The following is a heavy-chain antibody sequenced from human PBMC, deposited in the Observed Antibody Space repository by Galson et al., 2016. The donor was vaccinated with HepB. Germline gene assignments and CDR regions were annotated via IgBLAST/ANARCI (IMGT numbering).Heavy chain of an antibody. D-gene: IGHD5-18*01. V-gene: IGHV3-30*04. CDR2: ISHDGGIT. Sequence: SCAGSGFIFRTYGFHWVRQPPGKMLEWVAMISHDGGITHYTDSVKGRFTIPRDISRDTLYLQMNSLRAEDTAVYYCARGEEEAAMEPFDYWGQGTLVTVSS. CDR1: GFIFRTYG. J-gene: IGHJ4*02. CDR3: ARGEEEAAMEPFDY.